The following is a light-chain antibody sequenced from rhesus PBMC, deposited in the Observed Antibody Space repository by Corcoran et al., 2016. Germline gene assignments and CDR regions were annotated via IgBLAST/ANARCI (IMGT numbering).Light chain of an antibody. J-gene: IGKJ1*01. CDR2: NAS. CDR3: QQSSSFPRT. V-gene: IGKV6-55*01. Sequence: EIVLTQSPAFQSVTLTEKVTITCQASQSIGSSLHWYQKKPDQSPKLLFNNASQSISRVPSRLSGGGSGTEFTLTISSLGAADAATYYCQQSSSFPRTFGQGTKVEIK. CDR1: QSIGSS.